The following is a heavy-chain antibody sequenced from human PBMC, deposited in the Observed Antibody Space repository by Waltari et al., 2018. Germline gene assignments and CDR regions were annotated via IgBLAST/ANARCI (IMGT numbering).Heavy chain of an antibody. J-gene: IGHJ3*02. V-gene: IGHV1-46*01. CDR3: ARDPALYSSGWQGAFDI. Sequence: QVQLVQSGAEVKKPGASVKVSCKASGYTFTSYYMHWVRQAPGQGLEWMGIRAPSGGSTSYAQKCPGRVTMTRDTSTSTVYMELSSLRSEDTAVYYCARDPALYSSGWQGAFDIWGQGTMVTVSS. CDR1: GYTFTSYY. D-gene: IGHD6-19*01. CDR2: RAPSGGST.